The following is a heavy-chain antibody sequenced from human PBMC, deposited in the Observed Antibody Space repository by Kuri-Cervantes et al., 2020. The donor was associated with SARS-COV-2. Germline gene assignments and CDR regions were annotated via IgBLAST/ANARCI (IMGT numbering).Heavy chain of an antibody. CDR1: GFTFSNYV. J-gene: IGHJ6*03. Sequence: GESLKISCVASGFTFSNYVILWVRQAPGKGLEWVAVIWYDGENEYYAGSVKGRFTISRDNSKNTVSLHMNSLRAEDTAMYYCARGAANYYYMDVWGKGTTVTVSS. CDR2: IWYDGENE. CDR3: ARGAANYYYMDV. D-gene: IGHD3-16*01. V-gene: IGHV3-33*08.